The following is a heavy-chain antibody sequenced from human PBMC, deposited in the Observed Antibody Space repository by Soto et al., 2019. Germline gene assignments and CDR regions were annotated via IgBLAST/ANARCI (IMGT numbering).Heavy chain of an antibody. CDR2: IYYSGST. V-gene: IGHV4-59*01. CDR1: GGSISGYY. Sequence: QVQLQESGPGLVKPSETLSLTCSVSGGSISGYYWSWIRQSPGKGLEWIGYIYYSGSTNYNPSLKSRVTISIDTSQNQFSLKLTSMTAADTALYYCATGYYYYYTDGWGKGTTVTVSS. J-gene: IGHJ6*03. CDR3: ATGYYYYYTDG.